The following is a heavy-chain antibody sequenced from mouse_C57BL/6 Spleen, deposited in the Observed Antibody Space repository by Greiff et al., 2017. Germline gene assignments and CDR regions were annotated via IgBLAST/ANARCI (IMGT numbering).Heavy chain of an antibody. CDR3: ERVGDGSSYFAY. CDR1: GYTFTSYW. V-gene: IGHV1-69*01. D-gene: IGHD1-1*01. CDR2: IDPSDSYT. Sequence: VQLQQPGAELVMPGASVKLSCKASGYTFTSYWMHWVKQRPGQGLEWIGEIDPSDSYTNYNQKFKGKSTMTVDKSSSTAYMQLSSLTSEDSAVYYGERVGDGSSYFAYWGQGTLVTVSA. J-gene: IGHJ3*01.